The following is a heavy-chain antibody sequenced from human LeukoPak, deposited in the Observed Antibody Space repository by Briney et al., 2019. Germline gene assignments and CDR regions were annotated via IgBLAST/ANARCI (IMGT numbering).Heavy chain of an antibody. Sequence: GGSLRLSCAASGFTFSSYSMNWVRQAPGKGLEWVAVISDDGIHKYFTDSVRGRFTISRDNSKNTLFLQMDSLRAEDTAVYYCARVTNGDYLGYWGQGTLVTVSS. CDR2: ISDDGIHK. J-gene: IGHJ4*02. V-gene: IGHV3-30*03. CDR1: GFTFSSYS. D-gene: IGHD2-8*01. CDR3: ARVTNGDYLGY.